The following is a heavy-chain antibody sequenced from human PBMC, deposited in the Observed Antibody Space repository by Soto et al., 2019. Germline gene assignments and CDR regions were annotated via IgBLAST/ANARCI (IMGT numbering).Heavy chain of an antibody. CDR1: GFTFSSYA. CDR3: ARDYCSVFICYLGLNAFVS. D-gene: IGHD2-15*01. Sequence: GGSLRLSCAASGFTFSSYAMHWVRQAPGKGLEYVSAISSNGGSTYYANSVKGRFTISRDNSKNTLYLQMGSLRAEDMAVYYCARDYCSVFICYLGLNAFVSWGPGTMVTVSS. CDR2: ISSNGGST. V-gene: IGHV3-64*01. J-gene: IGHJ3*02.